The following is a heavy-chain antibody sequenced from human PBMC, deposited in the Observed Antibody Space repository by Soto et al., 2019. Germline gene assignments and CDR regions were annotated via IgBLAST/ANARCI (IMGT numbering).Heavy chain of an antibody. CDR3: ARAGGLLLDY. V-gene: IGHV3-30-3*01. Sequence: QVQLVESGGGVVQPGRSLRLSCAASGFTFSSYAMHWVRQAPGKGLEWVAVISYDGSNKYYADSVKGRFTISRDISKNTLQLQMNSLRAGDTAVYYCARAGGLLLDYWGQGTLVTVSS. D-gene: IGHD2-15*01. CDR2: ISYDGSNK. CDR1: GFTFSSYA. J-gene: IGHJ4*02.